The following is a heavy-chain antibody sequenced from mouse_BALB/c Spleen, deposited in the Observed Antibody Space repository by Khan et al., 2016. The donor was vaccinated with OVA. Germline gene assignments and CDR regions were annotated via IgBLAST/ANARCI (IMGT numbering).Heavy chain of an antibody. CDR1: GYTFSSYY. J-gene: IGHJ3*01. CDR3: TRSGYANPFAY. CDR2: INPSNGGT. Sequence: QVQLQQSGAELVKPEASVRLSCKASGYTFSSYYMYWVKQRPGQGLEWIGGINPSNGGTYFNEKFKTKATLTVDKSSSTAYMQLSSLTSEDSAVCYCTRSGYANPFAYWGQGTLVTVSA. D-gene: IGHD2-10*02. V-gene: IGHV1S81*02.